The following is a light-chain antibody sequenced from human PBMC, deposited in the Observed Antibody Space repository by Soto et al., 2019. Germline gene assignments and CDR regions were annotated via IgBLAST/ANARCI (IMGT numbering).Light chain of an antibody. CDR2: EVT. CDR1: SSDVGGYIY. J-gene: IGLJ3*02. V-gene: IGLV2-11*01. Sequence: QLVLTQPRSVSGSPGQSVTISCTGTSSDVGGYIYVSWYQHHPGKAPKLMIYEVTKRPSGIPDRFSGSKSGNTASLTISGLQAEDEADYYCCSYVGSYTWVFGGGTKVTVL. CDR3: CSYVGSYTWV.